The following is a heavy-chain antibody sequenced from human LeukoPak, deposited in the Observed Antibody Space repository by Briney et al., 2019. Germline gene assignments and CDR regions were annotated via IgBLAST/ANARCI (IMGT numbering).Heavy chain of an antibody. V-gene: IGHV3-9*01. Sequence: GGSLRLSCAASGFTFDDYAMHWVRQAPGKGLEWVSGISWNSGSIGYADSVKGRFTISRDNAKNSLYLQMNSLRAEDTALYYCAKGAPRWGVYYYYGMDVWGQGTTVTVSS. J-gene: IGHJ6*02. CDR3: AKGAPRWGVYYYYGMDV. D-gene: IGHD3-16*01. CDR1: GFTFDDYA. CDR2: ISWNSGSI.